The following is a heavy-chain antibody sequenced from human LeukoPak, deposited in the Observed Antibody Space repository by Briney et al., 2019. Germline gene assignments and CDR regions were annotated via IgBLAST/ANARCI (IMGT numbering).Heavy chain of an antibody. CDR2: MNPNSGYT. V-gene: IGHV1-8*02. CDR1: GYTFTSYD. CDR3: ARLSSSGWYYFDY. Sequence: GASVKVSCKASGYTFTSYDINWVRQATGQGLEWMGWMNPNSGYTGYAQKFQGRVTMTRNTSISTAYMELSSLRSEDTAVYYCARLSSSGWYYFDYWGQGTLVTVSS. J-gene: IGHJ4*02. D-gene: IGHD6-19*01.